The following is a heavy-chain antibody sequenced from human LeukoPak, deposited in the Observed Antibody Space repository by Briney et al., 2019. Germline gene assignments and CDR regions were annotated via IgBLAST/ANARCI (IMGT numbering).Heavy chain of an antibody. CDR2: IYYPGTT. V-gene: IGHV4-39*01. CDR1: GGSIGSSGFY. J-gene: IGHJ6*02. Sequence: SETLSLTCKVSGGSIGSSGFYWGWFRQPPGKGLEWIGSIYYPGTTHYNPSLESRVTISVDTSEWQVFLTLRSVTATDTAVYYCGRHVSSGWDYFNGLDVWGQGTAVTVSS. D-gene: IGHD6-19*01. CDR3: GRHVSSGWDYFNGLDV.